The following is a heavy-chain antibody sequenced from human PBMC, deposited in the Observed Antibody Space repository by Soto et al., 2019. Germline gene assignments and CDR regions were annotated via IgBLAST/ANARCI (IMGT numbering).Heavy chain of an antibody. J-gene: IGHJ6*02. CDR1: GFTFGDFG. V-gene: IGHV3-49*03. CDR3: ASLTSWSQEYYYGMDV. Sequence: GGSLRLSCTGSGFTFGDFGMSWFRQAPGNGLEWLSFIRSKGYGGTTESAASVRGRFITSRDDSKSIAYLQMNSLKTEDTAVYYCASLTSWSQEYYYGMDVWGQGTTVTVSS. CDR2: IRSKGYGGTT. D-gene: IGHD2-2*01.